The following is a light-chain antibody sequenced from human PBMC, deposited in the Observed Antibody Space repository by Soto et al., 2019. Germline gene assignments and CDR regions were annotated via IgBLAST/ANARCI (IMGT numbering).Light chain of an antibody. V-gene: IGKV3-20*01. CDR1: QSVSSSY. Sequence: IVLTHSPGPLSLYTEEKATLSCRASQSVSSSYLAWYQHKPGQAPRLLISGASNRASGIPARFSAWGSGTDFTLTISRVDPADFAFYYCQHYFTSPIPFGQVTRPAI. CDR2: GAS. CDR3: QHYFTSPIP. J-gene: IGKJ5*01.